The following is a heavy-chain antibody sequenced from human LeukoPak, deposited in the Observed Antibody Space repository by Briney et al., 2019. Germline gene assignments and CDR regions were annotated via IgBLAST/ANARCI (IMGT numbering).Heavy chain of an antibody. CDR2: ISDSGATT. Sequence: GGSLRLSCAASGLTFGRYAMSWVRQAPGKGLEWVSSISDSGATTHHTDSVKGRFTISRDNSKHTLYLQMNSLRAEDTAVYYCAKIGVAGVKVPTRRRDFDHWGQGTLVTVSS. CDR1: GLTFGRYA. D-gene: IGHD3-3*01. J-gene: IGHJ4*02. V-gene: IGHV3-23*01. CDR3: AKIGVAGVKVPTRRRDFDH.